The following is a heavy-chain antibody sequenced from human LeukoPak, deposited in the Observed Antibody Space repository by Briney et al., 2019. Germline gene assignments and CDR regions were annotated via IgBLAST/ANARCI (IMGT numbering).Heavy chain of an antibody. CDR3: ARDWAYYDASGYHDH. CDR1: GYTFTGYY. Sequence: GASVKVSCKASGYTFTGYYIHWVRQAPGQGLEWMGWINPNSGGTNYAQKFQGRVTMTRDTSISTAYMELSRLRSDDTAVYYCARDWAYYDASGYHDHWGQGTLVTVSS. J-gene: IGHJ5*02. CDR2: INPNSGGT. V-gene: IGHV1-2*02. D-gene: IGHD3-22*01.